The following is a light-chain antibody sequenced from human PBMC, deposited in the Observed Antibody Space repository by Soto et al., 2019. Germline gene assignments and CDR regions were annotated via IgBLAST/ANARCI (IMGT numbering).Light chain of an antibody. Sequence: DIVMTQSPLSLPVTPGEPASISCRSSQSLLHSNGYNYLDCYLQKPGQSPQLLIYLGSNRSSGVPDRFSGSGSGTDFTLKISRVEAEDVGVYYCMQALQTPLFGQGTRLEIK. CDR1: QSLLHSNGYNY. CDR3: MQALQTPL. V-gene: IGKV2-28*01. J-gene: IGKJ5*01. CDR2: LGS.